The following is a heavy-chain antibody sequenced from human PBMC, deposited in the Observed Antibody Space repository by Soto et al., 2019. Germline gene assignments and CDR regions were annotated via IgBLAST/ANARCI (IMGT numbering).Heavy chain of an antibody. J-gene: IGHJ6*03. CDR1: GGTFTSDT. Sequence: QVQLVQSGPEVKKSGSSVKVSCKLSGGTFTSDTITCLRRAPGHGLEWMGSIIPILGTGNYAQKFQGRITITGAKSTFTWYIEVSSLSSGDTAISYCVRKEGWYYMGTIPLFYMDVWSNGTT. CDR2: IIPILGTG. D-gene: IGHD3-10*01. V-gene: IGHV1-69*08. CDR3: VRKEGWYYMGTIPLFYMDV.